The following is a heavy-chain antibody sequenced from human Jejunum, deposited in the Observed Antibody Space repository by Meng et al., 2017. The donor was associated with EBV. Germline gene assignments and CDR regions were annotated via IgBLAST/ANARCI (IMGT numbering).Heavy chain of an antibody. CDR3: ARGRVWGSYQDY. Sequence: QVQVVPAGAEVKKPGASVKVSCKASGYSFTSYDINWVRQATGQGLEWMGWMNPNSGNTGYAQKFQGRVTMTRNTSISTAYMELSSLRSEDTAVYYRARGRVWGSYQDYWGQGTLVTVSS. J-gene: IGHJ4*02. D-gene: IGHD3-16*02. CDR1: GYSFTSYD. CDR2: MNPNSGNT. V-gene: IGHV1-8*01.